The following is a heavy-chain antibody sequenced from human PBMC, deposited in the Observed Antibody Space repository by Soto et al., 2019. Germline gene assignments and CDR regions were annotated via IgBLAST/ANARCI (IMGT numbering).Heavy chain of an antibody. CDR3: ARDASYYSLWSGYYPSRNGMDV. Sequence: PGGSLRLSCAASGFTFSSFGMHWVRQAPGKGLEWVSLIWYDGSKKSYGDSVKGRFTISRDNSRNTVYLQMNSLRADDTAVYYCARDASYYSLWSGYYPSRNGMDVWGQGTTVSVSS. CDR2: IWYDGSKK. D-gene: IGHD3-3*01. V-gene: IGHV3-33*01. J-gene: IGHJ6*02. CDR1: GFTFSSFG.